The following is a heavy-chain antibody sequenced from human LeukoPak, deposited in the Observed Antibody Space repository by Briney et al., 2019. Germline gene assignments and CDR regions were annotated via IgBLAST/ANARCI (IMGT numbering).Heavy chain of an antibody. Sequence: SETLSLTCTVSGGSIGSHYWGWIRQPPGKGLEWIGYISYSGSTNYNRSLKSRVTISLDTSKNQFSLRLSSVTAADAAVYYCATYYRDDIPFDCWGQGALVTVSS. V-gene: IGHV4-59*11. CDR1: GGSIGSHY. CDR3: ATYYRDDIPFDC. J-gene: IGHJ4*02. D-gene: IGHD4-17*01. CDR2: ISYSGST.